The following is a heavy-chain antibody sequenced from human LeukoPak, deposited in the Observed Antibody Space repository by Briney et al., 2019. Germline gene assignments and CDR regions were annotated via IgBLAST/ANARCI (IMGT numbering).Heavy chain of an antibody. D-gene: IGHD2-15*01. CDR2: IHNSGRN. CDR3: ARTKGGCSGGNCPLGY. Sequence: SETLFLTCTVSGGSISSYYRSWIRQPPGKGLEWIGHIHNSGRNKSNPFLKSRITISVDTSKNQFSLKLSSVTAADTAVYYCARTKGGCSGGNCPLGYWGQGTLVTVSA. J-gene: IGHJ4*02. V-gene: IGHV4-59*01. CDR1: GGSISSYY.